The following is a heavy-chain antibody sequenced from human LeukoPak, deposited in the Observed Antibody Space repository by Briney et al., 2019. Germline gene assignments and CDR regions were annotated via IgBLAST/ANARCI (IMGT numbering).Heavy chain of an antibody. J-gene: IGHJ6*03. CDR3: ARDKGLHHSSSWYAYYYYYMDV. CDR1: GYTFTGFY. Sequence: ASVKVSCKASGYTFTGFYIHWLRQAPGQGLEWMGWINPNSGGTNYAQKFQGRVTMTRDTSISTAYMELSRLRSDDTAVYYCARDKGLHHSSSWYAYYYYYMDVWGKGTTVTISS. V-gene: IGHV1-2*02. CDR2: INPNSGGT. D-gene: IGHD6-13*01.